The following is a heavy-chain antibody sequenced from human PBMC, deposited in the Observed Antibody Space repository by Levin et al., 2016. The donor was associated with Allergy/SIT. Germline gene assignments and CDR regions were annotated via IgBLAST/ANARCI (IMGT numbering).Heavy chain of an antibody. CDR2: INPNSGGT. J-gene: IGHJ3*02. Sequence: WVRQAPGQGLEWMGWINPNSGGTNYAQKFQGWVTMTRDTSISTAYMELSRLRSDDTAVYYCASSGREGAFDIWGQGTMVTVSS. V-gene: IGHV1-2*04. CDR3: ASSGREGAFDI.